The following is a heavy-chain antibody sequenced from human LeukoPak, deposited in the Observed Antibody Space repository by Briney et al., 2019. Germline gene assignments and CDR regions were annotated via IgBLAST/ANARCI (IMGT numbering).Heavy chain of an antibody. CDR2: IYSGGST. J-gene: IGHJ4*02. Sequence: GGSLRLSCAASGFTVSSNYMSWVRQAPGKGLEWVSVIYSGGSTYYSDSVKGRFTISRDNSKNTLYLQMNSLRAEDTAVYYCAKDLIGGYSYEGTTIWGQGTLVTVSS. CDR1: GFTVSSNY. D-gene: IGHD5-18*01. CDR3: AKDLIGGYSYEGTTI. V-gene: IGHV3-53*01.